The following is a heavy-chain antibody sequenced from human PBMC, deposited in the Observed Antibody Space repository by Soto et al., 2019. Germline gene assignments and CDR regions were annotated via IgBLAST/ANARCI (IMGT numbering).Heavy chain of an antibody. CDR2: IIPILGIA. D-gene: IGHD3-22*01. V-gene: IGHV1-69*02. J-gene: IGHJ3*02. Sequence: SVKVSCKASGGTFSSYTISWVRQAPGQGLEWMGRIIPILGIANYAQKFQGRVTMTRDTSTSTVYMELSSLRSEDTAVYYCATYYYDSSGYPHPHDAFDIWGQGTMVTVSS. CDR3: ATYYYDSSGYPHPHDAFDI. CDR1: GGTFSSYT.